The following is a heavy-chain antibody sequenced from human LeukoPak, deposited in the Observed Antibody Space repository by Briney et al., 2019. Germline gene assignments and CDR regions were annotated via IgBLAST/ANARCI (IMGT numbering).Heavy chain of an antibody. CDR1: GGSFSGYY. J-gene: IGHJ6*02. V-gene: IGHV4-34*01. CDR3: ARGGIVVVPAAPPYGMDV. Sequence: PSETLSLTCAVYGGSFSGYYWSWIRQPPGKGLEWIGEINRSGSTNYNPSLKSRVTISVDTSKNQFSLKLSSVTAADTAVYYCARGGIVVVPAAPPYGMDVWGQGTTVTVSS. D-gene: IGHD2-2*01. CDR2: INRSGST.